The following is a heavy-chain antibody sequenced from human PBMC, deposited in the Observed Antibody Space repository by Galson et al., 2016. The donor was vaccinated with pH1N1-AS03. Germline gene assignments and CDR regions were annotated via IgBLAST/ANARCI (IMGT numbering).Heavy chain of an antibody. J-gene: IGHJ4*02. CDR3: ASEVATSFDY. V-gene: IGHV1-69*11. CDR2: IIPALGTP. D-gene: IGHD5-24*01. Sequence: SVKVSCKASGGTFSSYAINWVRRAPGQGLEWMGRIIPALGTPNYAQRFQGRVTITADESTSTAYMELSSPRSEDTAVYFCASEVATSFDYWGQGTLVTVSS. CDR1: GGTFSSYA.